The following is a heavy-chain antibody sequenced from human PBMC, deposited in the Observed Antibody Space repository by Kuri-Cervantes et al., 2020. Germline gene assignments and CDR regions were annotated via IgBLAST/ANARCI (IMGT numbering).Heavy chain of an antibody. CDR3: AKGFERGYSGYDTLTVASPIDY. D-gene: IGHD5-12*01. Sequence: GGSLRLSCAASGFTFSSYSMNWVRQAPGKGLEWVSSISSSSSYIYYADSVKGRFTISRDNSKNTLYLQMNSLRAEDTAVYYCAKGFERGYSGYDTLTVASPIDYWGQGTLVTVSS. CDR1: GFTFSSYS. J-gene: IGHJ4*02. V-gene: IGHV3-21*04. CDR2: ISSSSSYI.